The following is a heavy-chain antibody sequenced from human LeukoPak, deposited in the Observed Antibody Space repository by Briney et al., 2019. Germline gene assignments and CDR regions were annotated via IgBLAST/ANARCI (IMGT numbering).Heavy chain of an antibody. J-gene: IGHJ4*02. CDR3: VKDSNWPGNYLSSPFSSFDY. CDR2: ISWNSGSI. D-gene: IGHD1-7*01. V-gene: IGHV3-9*03. CDR1: GFTFDDYA. Sequence: GRSLRLSCAASGFTFDDYAMHWVRHAPGKGLEWVSGISWNSGSISYADSVKGRFTISRDNAKNSLYLQMNSLRAADMALYYCVKDSNWPGNYLSSPFSSFDYWGQGTLVTVSS.